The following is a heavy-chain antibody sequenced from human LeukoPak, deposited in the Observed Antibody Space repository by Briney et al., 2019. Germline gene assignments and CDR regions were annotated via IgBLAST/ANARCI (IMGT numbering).Heavy chain of an antibody. Sequence: SETLSLTCTVSGGSVSTYYWNWIRQPAGKGLEWIGRIYNGENTNYNPSLESRVTISTDRSTNQLSLKLTSVTAADTAVYYCANPISMDFEYWGQGTLVTVSS. V-gene: IGHV4-4*07. CDR3: ANPISMDFEY. J-gene: IGHJ4*02. CDR1: GGSVSTYY. D-gene: IGHD2/OR15-2a*01. CDR2: IYNGENT.